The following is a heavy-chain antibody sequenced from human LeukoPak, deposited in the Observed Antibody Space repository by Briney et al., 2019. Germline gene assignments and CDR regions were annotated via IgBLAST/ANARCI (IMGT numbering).Heavy chain of an antibody. CDR1: GYTFTGYY. J-gene: IGHJ5*02. CDR2: ISPNSGGT. D-gene: IGHD6-13*01. V-gene: IGHV1-2*02. CDR3: AREGIAAAFEP. Sequence: GASVKVSCKASGYTFTGYYIHWVRQAPGQGLEWMGWISPNSGGTNYAQKFQGRVTMTRDMSTSTVYMELSSLRSEDTAVYYCAREGIAAAFEPWGQGTLVTVSS.